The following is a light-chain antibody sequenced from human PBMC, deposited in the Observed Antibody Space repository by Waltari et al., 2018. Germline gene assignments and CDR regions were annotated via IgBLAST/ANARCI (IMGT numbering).Light chain of an antibody. CDR3: CSDEGDNTWV. Sequence: QSALTQPASVSASPGQSITISCTGTSSDVGRPDLVSWYQQFPGKAPKLIIYDGNKRPSRVSNRFSGFQSGNTATLTISGLQAEDEADYYCCSDEGDNTWVFGGGTKVTVL. V-gene: IGLV2-23*01. J-gene: IGLJ3*02. CDR1: SSDVGRPDL. CDR2: DGN.